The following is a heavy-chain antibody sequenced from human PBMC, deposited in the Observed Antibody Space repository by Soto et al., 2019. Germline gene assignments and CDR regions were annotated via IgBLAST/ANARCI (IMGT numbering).Heavy chain of an antibody. J-gene: IGHJ3*02. CDR1: GFTFSSYA. D-gene: IGHD4-17*01. CDR3: AKEAPDYGDYFDAFDI. CDR2: ISGSGDST. Sequence: EVQLLESGGGLVQPGGSLRLSCTASGFTFSSYAMTWVRQAPGKGLEWVSIISGSGDSTYYADSVKGRFTISRDNSLNTLDLQINSLRAEDTAVYYCAKEAPDYGDYFDAFDIWGQGTMVTVSS. V-gene: IGHV3-23*01.